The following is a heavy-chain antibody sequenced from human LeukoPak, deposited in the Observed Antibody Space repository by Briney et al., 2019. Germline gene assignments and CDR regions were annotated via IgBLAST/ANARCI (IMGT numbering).Heavy chain of an antibody. V-gene: IGHV4-31*03. J-gene: IGHJ6*02. CDR1: GGSISSGGYY. D-gene: IGHD2-2*01. CDR3: ARASIVVVPAAMRYYYYGMDV. CDR2: IYYSGST. Sequence: SETLSLTCTVSGGSISSGGYYWSWIRQHPGKGLEWIGYIYYSGSTYYNPSLKSRVTISVDTSKNQFSLKLSSVTAADTAVYYCARASIVVVPAAMRYYYYGMDVWGQGTTVTVSS.